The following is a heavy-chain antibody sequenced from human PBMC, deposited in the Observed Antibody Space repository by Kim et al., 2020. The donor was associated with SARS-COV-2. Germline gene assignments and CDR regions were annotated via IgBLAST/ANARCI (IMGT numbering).Heavy chain of an antibody. Sequence: KGLFTISRDNSKNTLYLQKNSLRAEDTAVYYCANPQTSTMVRGVILYFQHWGQGTLVTVSS. CDR3: ANPQTSTMVRGVILYFQH. D-gene: IGHD3-10*01. V-gene: IGHV3-23*01. J-gene: IGHJ1*01.